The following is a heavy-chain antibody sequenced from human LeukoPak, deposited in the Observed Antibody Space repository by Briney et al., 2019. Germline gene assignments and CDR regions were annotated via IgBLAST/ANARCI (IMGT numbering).Heavy chain of an antibody. V-gene: IGHV3-30*18. D-gene: IGHD6-6*01. CDR2: ISYDGSNK. CDR1: GFTFSSYG. CDR3: AKAGEYSSSGGIDY. Sequence: AGGSLRLSCAASGFTFSSYGMHWVRQAPGKGLEWVAVISYDGSNKYYADSVKGRFTISRDNSKNTLYLQMNSLRAEDTAVYYCAKAGEYSSSGGIDYWGQGTLVTVSS. J-gene: IGHJ4*02.